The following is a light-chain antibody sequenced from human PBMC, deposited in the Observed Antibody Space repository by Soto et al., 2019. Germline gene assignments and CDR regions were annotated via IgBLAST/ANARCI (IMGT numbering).Light chain of an antibody. CDR3: CSYAGSHIFG. CDR2: DVT. Sequence: QSLLTQPRSVSGSPGRSVTVSCTGTSSGVGGYNFVSWYQQHPGKDPKLMIYDVTKRPSAVPDRFSGYKSGNTSSLTISGLKSDDEADFYCCSYAGSHIFGLGTGTKRTVL. J-gene: IGLJ1*01. V-gene: IGLV2-11*01. CDR1: SSGVGGYNF.